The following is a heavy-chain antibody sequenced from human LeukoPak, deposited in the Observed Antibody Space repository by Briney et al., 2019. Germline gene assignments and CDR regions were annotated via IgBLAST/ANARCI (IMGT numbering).Heavy chain of an antibody. V-gene: IGHV4-59*08. CDR3: ARGVGDDYGDH. J-gene: IGHJ4*02. CDR2: IYYSGST. D-gene: IGHD4-17*01. Sequence: PSETLSLTCTVSGGSISSYYWSWIRQPPGKGLEWIGYIYYSGSTNHNPSLKSRVTISVDTSKNQFSLKLSSVTAADTAVYYCARGVGDDYGDHWGQGTLVTVSS. CDR1: GGSISSYY.